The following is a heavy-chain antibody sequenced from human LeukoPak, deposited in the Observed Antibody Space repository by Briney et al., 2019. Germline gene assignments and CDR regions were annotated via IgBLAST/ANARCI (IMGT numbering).Heavy chain of an antibody. CDR1: GFIFSSYA. Sequence: GGSLRLSCAASGFIFSSYAMSWVRQAPGKGLEWVSAISGSGGSTYYADSVKGRFTISRDNSKNTLYLQMNSLRAEDTAVYYCAKGGYYYDSSGPRRCDYWGQGTLVTVSS. D-gene: IGHD3-22*01. V-gene: IGHV3-23*01. CDR2: ISGSGGST. CDR3: AKGGYYYDSSGPRRCDY. J-gene: IGHJ4*02.